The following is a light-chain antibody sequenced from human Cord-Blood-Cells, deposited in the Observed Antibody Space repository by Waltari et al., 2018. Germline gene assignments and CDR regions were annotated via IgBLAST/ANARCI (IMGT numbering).Light chain of an antibody. J-gene: IGKJ1*01. CDR1: QSVSSSY. V-gene: IGKV3-20*01. CDR2: GAS. CDR3: QQYGSSQT. Sequence: EIVLTQSPGTLSLSPGDRATLTCRASQSVSSSYLAWYQQKPGQAPRLLIYGASSRATGIPDRFSGSGSGTDCTLTISRLEPEDFAVYYCQQYGSSQTFGQGTKVEIK.